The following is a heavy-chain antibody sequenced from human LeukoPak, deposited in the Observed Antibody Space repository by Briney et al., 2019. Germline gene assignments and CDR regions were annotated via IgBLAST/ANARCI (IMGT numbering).Heavy chain of an antibody. Sequence: SETLSLTCTVSGGSISSSSYYWGWIRQPPGKGLEWIGSIYYSGSTYYNPSLKSRVTISVDTSKNQFSLKLSSVTAADTAVYYCARGSRGYTYGWPYYYMDVWGKGTTVIVSS. CDR2: IYYSGST. CDR1: GGSISSSSYY. D-gene: IGHD5-18*01. V-gene: IGHV4-39*07. J-gene: IGHJ6*03. CDR3: ARGSRGYTYGWPYYYMDV.